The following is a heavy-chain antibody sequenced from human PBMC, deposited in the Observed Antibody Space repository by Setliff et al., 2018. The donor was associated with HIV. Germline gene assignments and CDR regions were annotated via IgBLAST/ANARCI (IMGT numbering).Heavy chain of an antibody. J-gene: IGHJ3*02. CDR1: GYSFTNHY. Sequence: ASVKVSCKPSGYSFTNHYMHWARQAPGQGLEWMGVINPTGGSTRNTQKFQGRVAMTRDTPTSTVYMELSNLRSEDTAVYYCASAGAWQRNALDIWGQGTMVTVS. V-gene: IGHV1-46*01. CDR2: INPTGGST. CDR3: ASAGAWQRNALDI. D-gene: IGHD5-12*01.